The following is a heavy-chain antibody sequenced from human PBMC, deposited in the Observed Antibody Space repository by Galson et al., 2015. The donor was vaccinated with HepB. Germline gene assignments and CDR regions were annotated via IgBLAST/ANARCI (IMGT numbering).Heavy chain of an antibody. CDR1: GFTFSSYA. D-gene: IGHD6-13*01. CDR2: ISYDGSNK. V-gene: IGHV3-30-3*01. CDR3: ARDRSSSWYKGGWFDP. J-gene: IGHJ5*02. Sequence: SLRLSCAASGFTFSSYAMHWVRQAPGKGLEWVAVISYDGSNKYYADSVKGRFTISRDNSKNTLYLQMNSLRAEDTAVYYCARDRSSSWYKGGWFDPWGQGTLVTVSS.